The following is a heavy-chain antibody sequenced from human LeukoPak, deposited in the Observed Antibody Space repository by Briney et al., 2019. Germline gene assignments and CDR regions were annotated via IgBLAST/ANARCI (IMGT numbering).Heavy chain of an antibody. J-gene: IGHJ5*02. CDR2: IRYDGSNK. CDR3: AKDRGDYTDWFDP. Sequence: GGSLRLSCAASGFTFSSFGMHWVRQTPGKGLHWVAFIRYDGSNKYYADSVKGRFTISRDNSKNTLNLQMNSLRTEDTAMYYCAKDRGDYTDWFDPWGQGTPVTVSS. V-gene: IGHV3-30*02. CDR1: GFTFSSFG. D-gene: IGHD4-17*01.